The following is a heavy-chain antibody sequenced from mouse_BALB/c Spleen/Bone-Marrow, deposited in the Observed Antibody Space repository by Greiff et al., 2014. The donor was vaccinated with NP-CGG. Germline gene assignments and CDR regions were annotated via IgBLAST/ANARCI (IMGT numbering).Heavy chain of an antibody. CDR3: ASYYYGHYFDY. CDR2: IDPANGNT. D-gene: IGHD1-1*01. J-gene: IGHJ2*01. Sequence: VQLKESGAELVKPGASVKLSCTASGFNIKDTYMHWVKQRPEQGLEWIGRIDPANGNTKYDPKFQGKATITADTSSNTAYPQLSSLTSEDTAVYYCASYYYGHYFDYWGQGTTLTVSS. CDR1: GFNIKDTY. V-gene: IGHV14-3*02.